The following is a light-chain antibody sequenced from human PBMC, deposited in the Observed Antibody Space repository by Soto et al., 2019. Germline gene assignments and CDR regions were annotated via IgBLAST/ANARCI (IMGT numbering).Light chain of an antibody. Sequence: SYELTQPPSVSVSPGQTTSITCSGDKLGDKYASWYQQKPGQSPVLVIYHDDKRPSGIPERFSGSNSGNTATLTISGTQAMDEADYYCQAWDSSILYVFGAGTKLTVL. CDR3: QAWDSSILYV. V-gene: IGLV3-1*01. J-gene: IGLJ1*01. CDR1: KLGDKY. CDR2: HDD.